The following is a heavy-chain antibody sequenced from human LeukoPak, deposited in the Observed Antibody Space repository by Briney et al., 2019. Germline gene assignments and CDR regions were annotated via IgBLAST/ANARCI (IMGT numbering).Heavy chain of an antibody. CDR1: GFTFSSYW. CDR2: IKQDGSEK. V-gene: IGHV3-7*01. J-gene: IGHJ4*02. Sequence: GGSLRLSCAASGFTFSSYWMSWVRQAPGKGLEWVANIKQDGSEKYYVDSVKGRFTISRDNAKNSLYLQMNSLRAEDTAVYYCARDPQVAVKLFDYWGQGTLVTVSS. D-gene: IGHD3-22*01. CDR3: ARDPQVAVKLFDY.